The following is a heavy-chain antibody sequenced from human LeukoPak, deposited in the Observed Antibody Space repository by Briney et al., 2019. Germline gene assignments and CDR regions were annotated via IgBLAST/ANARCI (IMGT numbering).Heavy chain of an antibody. V-gene: IGHV1-2*02. J-gene: IGHJ5*02. CDR2: INPNSGGT. D-gene: IGHD2-21*02. CDR3: ARGGWAVAYCGGDCYH. Sequence: ASVKVSFQASGYTFTGYYMHSVRQAPGQGLEWMGWINPNSGGTNYAQKFRGRVTMTRDTSISTAYMELSRLRSDDTAVYYCARGGWAVAYCGGDCYHWGQGTLVTVSS. CDR1: GYTFTGYY.